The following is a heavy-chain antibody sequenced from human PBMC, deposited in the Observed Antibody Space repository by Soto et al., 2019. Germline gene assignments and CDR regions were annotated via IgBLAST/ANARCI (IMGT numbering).Heavy chain of an antibody. J-gene: IGHJ4*02. D-gene: IGHD5-18*01. CDR2: IKSKTDGGTI. V-gene: IGHV3-15*01. CDR1: GLPFSKAW. Sequence: EVQLVESGGGLVKPGGSLRLSCVASGLPFSKAWMSWVRQAPGKGLEWIGRIKSKTDGGTIDYAAPVKGRFTISRDDSKNTLYMQMNSLRDEDTAVYYCARGGRGYSYAHHFDYWGQGTLVTVSS. CDR3: ARGGRGYSYAHHFDY.